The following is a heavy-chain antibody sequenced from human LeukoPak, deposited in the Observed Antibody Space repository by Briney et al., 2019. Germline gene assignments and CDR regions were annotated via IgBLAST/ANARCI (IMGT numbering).Heavy chain of an antibody. Sequence: GGSLRLSCAASGFSFSSYNMNWVCPAPGKGLEWVSSISSSSSFIYYADSVRGRFTISRDNAKNSLYLQMNSLRAEDTALYHCARDPTEGFEELLSPPDYWGQGTLVTVSS. D-gene: IGHD3-10*01. CDR3: ARDPTEGFEELLSPPDY. CDR1: GFSFSSYN. V-gene: IGHV3-21*04. CDR2: ISSSSSFI. J-gene: IGHJ4*02.